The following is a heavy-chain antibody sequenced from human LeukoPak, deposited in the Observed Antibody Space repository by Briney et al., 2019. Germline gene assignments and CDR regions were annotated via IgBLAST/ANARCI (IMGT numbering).Heavy chain of an antibody. CDR1: GYSFSSYW. CDR3: ARRYCSSTSFYGRDAFDI. Sequence: GESLKISCKGSGYSFSSYWIGWVRQMPGKGLEWMALIYPGDSSIMYSPSFQGQVTIAADESISTAYLQWSSLKASDTAMYYCARRYCSSTSFYGRDAFDIWGQGTMVTVSS. D-gene: IGHD2-2*01. V-gene: IGHV5-51*01. J-gene: IGHJ3*02. CDR2: IYPGDSSI.